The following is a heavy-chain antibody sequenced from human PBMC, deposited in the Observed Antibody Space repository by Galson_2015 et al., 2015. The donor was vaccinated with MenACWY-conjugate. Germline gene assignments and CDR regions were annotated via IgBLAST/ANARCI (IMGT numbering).Heavy chain of an antibody. D-gene: IGHD5-12*01. CDR2: IYSGGGT. CDR1: GFILSSTS. CDR3: ATTRAPYGGYAGEYYFDH. J-gene: IGHJ4*02. Sequence: SLRLSCAASGFILSSTSYMSWVRQAPGKGPEWMSIIYSGGGTYYAEAGKGRFTISRDNANKKGDLSMDNVRAEDTALYYCATTRAPYGGYAGEYYFDHWGQGALVTVSS. V-gene: IGHV3-53*01.